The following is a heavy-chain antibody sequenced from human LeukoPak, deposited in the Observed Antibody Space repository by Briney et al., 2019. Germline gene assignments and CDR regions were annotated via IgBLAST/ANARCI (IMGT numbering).Heavy chain of an antibody. V-gene: IGHV1-2*02. CDR2: INPNNGDT. J-gene: IGHJ4*02. CDR1: GYTFTGYY. D-gene: IGHD2-2*01. CDR3: ARDRIGDCGTTSCYLAY. Sequence: ASVKVSCKASGYTFTGYYMHWVRQAPGQGLERMGWINPNNGDTNYAQKFQGRVTMTRDTSIKTAYMDLGSLRSDDTAVYYCARDRIGDCGTTSCYLAYWGQGTQVTVFS.